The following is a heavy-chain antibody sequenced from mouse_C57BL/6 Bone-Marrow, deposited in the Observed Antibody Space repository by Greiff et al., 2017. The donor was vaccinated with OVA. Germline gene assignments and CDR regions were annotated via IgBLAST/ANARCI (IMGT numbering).Heavy chain of an antibody. Sequence: QVHVKQPGAELVKPGASVKLSCKASGYTFTSYWMHWVKQRPGRGLEWIGRIDPNSGGTTYNEKFKSKATLTVDKPSSTAYMQLSSLTSEDSAVYYCARPLSDGNYEYFDYWGQGTTLTVSS. D-gene: IGHD2-3*01. CDR1: GYTFTSYW. V-gene: IGHV1-72*01. CDR2: IDPNSGGT. CDR3: ARPLSDGNYEYFDY. J-gene: IGHJ2*01.